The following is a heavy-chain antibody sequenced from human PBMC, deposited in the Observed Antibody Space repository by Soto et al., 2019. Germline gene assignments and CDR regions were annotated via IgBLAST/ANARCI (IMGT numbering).Heavy chain of an antibody. CDR1: GASMTSGSYY. J-gene: IGHJ4*02. Sequence: QVQLRESGPGLVKPSQTLSLICTVSGASMTSGSYYWTWIRQHPVRGLEWIGYNHFTGLSYVNPSLQSRVSISTDTSKNIFSLKLTSVTSADAAMYYCSAQRIAQGQYEDYWGQGTLVTVSS. CDR2: NHFTGLS. CDR3: SAQRIAQGQYEDY. V-gene: IGHV4-31*03. D-gene: IGHD2-21*01.